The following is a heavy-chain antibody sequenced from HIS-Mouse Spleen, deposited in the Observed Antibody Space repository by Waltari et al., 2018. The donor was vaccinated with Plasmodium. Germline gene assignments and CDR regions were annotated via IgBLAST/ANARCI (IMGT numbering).Heavy chain of an antibody. CDR3: AREGGYCSGGSCYSGQGFDI. CDR2: ISYDGSNK. CDR1: GFTFSSYA. J-gene: IGHJ3*02. Sequence: QVQLVESGGGVVQPGRSLRLSCAASGFTFSSYAMHWVRQAPGKGVGWVAVISYDGSNKYYADSGKGRFTISRDNSKNTLYLQMNSLRAEDTAVYYCAREGGYCSGGSCYSGQGFDIWGQGTMVTVSS. D-gene: IGHD2-15*01. V-gene: IGHV3-30-3*01.